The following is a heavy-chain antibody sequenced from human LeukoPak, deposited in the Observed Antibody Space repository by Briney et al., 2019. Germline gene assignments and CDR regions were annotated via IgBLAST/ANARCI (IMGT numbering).Heavy chain of an antibody. CDR1: GFTFSDSY. CDR3: AYESSGYHQRSDAFDI. D-gene: IGHD3-22*01. J-gene: IGHJ3*02. CDR2: ISTSSGYT. Sequence: GGSLRLSCTASGFTFSDSYMNWSRQAPGKGPEWISLISTSSGYTDYADSVKGRFTISRDNAKNSLYLQMDSLRVEDTAMYYCAYESSGYHQRSDAFDIWGRGTVVIVSS. V-gene: IGHV3-11*06.